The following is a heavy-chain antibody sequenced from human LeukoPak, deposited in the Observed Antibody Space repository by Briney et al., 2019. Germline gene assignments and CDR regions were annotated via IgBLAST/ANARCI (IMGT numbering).Heavy chain of an antibody. Sequence: GESLKISCQASGYSFTSSWIGWARQLPGEGLEWMAIINPGDSDTRYSPSFQGQVTISAAKSISTVYLQWGSLKASDTAMYYCARQPGAGWFDPWGQGTLVTVSS. J-gene: IGHJ5*02. D-gene: IGHD3-10*01. CDR3: ARQPGAGWFDP. V-gene: IGHV5-51*01. CDR1: GYSFTSSW. CDR2: INPGDSDT.